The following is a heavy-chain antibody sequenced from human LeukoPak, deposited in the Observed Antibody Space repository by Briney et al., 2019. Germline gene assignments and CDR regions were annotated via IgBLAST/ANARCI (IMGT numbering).Heavy chain of an antibody. Sequence: PSETLSLTCTVSGYSISSGYYWGWIRQPPGKGLEWIGSTYHSGSTYYNPSLKSRVTISVDTSKNQFSLKLSSVTAADTAVYYCARDNYDILTGTHSDYWGQGTLVTVSS. D-gene: IGHD3-9*01. CDR1: GYSISSGYY. CDR2: TYHSGST. V-gene: IGHV4-38-2*02. CDR3: ARDNYDILTGTHSDY. J-gene: IGHJ4*02.